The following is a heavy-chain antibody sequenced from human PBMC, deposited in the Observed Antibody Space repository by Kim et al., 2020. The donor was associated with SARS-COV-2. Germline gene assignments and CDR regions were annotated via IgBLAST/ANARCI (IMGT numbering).Heavy chain of an antibody. V-gene: IGHV3-30-3*01. CDR3: AREWDRDAISLEWLDLDAFDI. Sequence: GGSLRLSCAASGFTFSSYAMHWVRQAPGKGLEWVAVISYDGSNKYYADSVKGRFTISRDNSKNTLYLQMNSLRAEDTAVYYCAREWDRDAISLEWLDLDAFDIWGQGTMVTVSS. CDR2: ISYDGSNK. J-gene: IGHJ3*02. CDR1: GFTFSSYA. D-gene: IGHD3-3*01.